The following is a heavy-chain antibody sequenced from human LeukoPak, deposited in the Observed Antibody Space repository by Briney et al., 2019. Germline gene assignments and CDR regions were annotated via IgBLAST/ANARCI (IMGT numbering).Heavy chain of an antibody. CDR1: GYTFTGYY. CDR3: ARDSSHKMGTTPTPYFDY. J-gene: IGHJ4*02. CDR2: INPSGGST. V-gene: IGHV1-46*01. Sequence: ASVKVSCKSSGYTFTGYYIHWVRQAPGQGLEWMGIINPSGGSTSHAQKFQGRVTMTRDTSTSTVYMELSSLRSEDTALYYCARDSSHKMGTTPTPYFDYWGQGTLVTVSS. D-gene: IGHD1-7*01.